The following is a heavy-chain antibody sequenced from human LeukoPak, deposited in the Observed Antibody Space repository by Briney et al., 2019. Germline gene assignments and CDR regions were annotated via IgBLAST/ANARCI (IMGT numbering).Heavy chain of an antibody. CDR3: ASSVGYCTSTGCYTDGWFDS. D-gene: IGHD2-2*02. V-gene: IGHV4-39*07. CDR1: GGSISSSSYY. J-gene: IGHJ5*01. CDR2: IYYSGST. Sequence: SETLSLTCTVSGGSISSSSYYWGWIRQPPGKGLEWIGSIYYSGSTYYNPSLKSRVTISVDTSKNQFSLKLSSVTAADTAVYYCASSVGYCTSTGCYTDGWFDSWGQGTLVTVSS.